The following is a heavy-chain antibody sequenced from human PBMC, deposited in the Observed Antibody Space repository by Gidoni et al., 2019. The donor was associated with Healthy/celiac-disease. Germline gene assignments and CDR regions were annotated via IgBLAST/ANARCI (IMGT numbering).Heavy chain of an antibody. CDR2: IYPGDSDT. D-gene: IGHD3-10*01. J-gene: IGHJ6*02. Sequence: EVQLVQSGAEVTTPGESLTISCKGSGYSFTSYWIGWVRQMHGKGLEWMGIIYPGDSDTRYSPSFQGQVTISADKSISTADLQWSSLKAADTAMYYCARRGSGTAYGMDVWGQGTTVTVSS. V-gene: IGHV5-51*01. CDR1: GYSFTSYW. CDR3: ARRGSGTAYGMDV.